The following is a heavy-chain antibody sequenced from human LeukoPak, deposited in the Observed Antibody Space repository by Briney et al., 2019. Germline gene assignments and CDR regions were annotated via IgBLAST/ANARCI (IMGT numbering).Heavy chain of an antibody. Sequence: GSLRLSCAASGFTFSSYGMHWVRQAPGKGLEWIGEINHSGSTNYNPSLKSRVTISVDTSKNQFSLKLSSVTAADTAVYYCARGTRHVLRFLEWLSSIQHWGQGTLVTVSS. V-gene: IGHV4-34*01. CDR1: GFTFSSYG. CDR3: ARGTRHVLRFLEWLSSIQH. CDR2: INHSGST. D-gene: IGHD3-3*01. J-gene: IGHJ1*01.